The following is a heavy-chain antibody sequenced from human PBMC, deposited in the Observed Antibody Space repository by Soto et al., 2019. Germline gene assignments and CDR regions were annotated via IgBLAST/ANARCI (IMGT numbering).Heavy chain of an antibody. CDR1: GGSXSSGGYY. D-gene: IGHD3-10*01. CDR3: ARDGGNYYGSGSYYGAGRYYGMDV. CDR2: IYYSGST. Sequence: PSETLSLTCTVSGGSXSSGGYYWSWTRQHPGKGLEWIGYIYYSGSTYYNPSLKSRVTISVDTSKNQFSLKLSSVTAADTAVYYCARDGGNYYGSGSYYGAGRYYGMDVWGQGTTVTVSS. J-gene: IGHJ6*02. V-gene: IGHV4-31*03.